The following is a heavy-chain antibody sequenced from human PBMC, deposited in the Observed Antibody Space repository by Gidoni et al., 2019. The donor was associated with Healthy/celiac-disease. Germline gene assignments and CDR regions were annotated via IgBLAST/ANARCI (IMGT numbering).Heavy chain of an antibody. J-gene: IGHJ6*02. Sequence: EVQLVESGGGVVQPGGSLRHSCAATGFTFSSYEMNWVRQAPGKGLEWCSYISSSVSTIYYADSVKCRFTISRDNAKNSLYLQMNSLRAEDTAVYYCARDGALGSCTNGVFYTGSRYGMDVWGQGTTVTVSS. D-gene: IGHD2-8*01. CDR2: ISSSVSTI. CDR1: GFTFSSYE. CDR3: ARDGALGSCTNGVFYTGSRYGMDV. V-gene: IGHV3-48*03.